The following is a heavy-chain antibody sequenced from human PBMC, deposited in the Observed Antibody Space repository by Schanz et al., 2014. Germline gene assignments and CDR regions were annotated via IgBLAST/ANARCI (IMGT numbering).Heavy chain of an antibody. Sequence: EVQLVESGGGLVQPGGSLRLSCVASGFTFSSYAMSWVRQAPGKGLEWVSGISDNGISTYYADSVKGRFSISRENSKSILYLQMNSLRAEDTAVYYCAKAGSGWSTAGYYYWGQGTLVTVSS. V-gene: IGHV3-23*04. CDR1: GFTFSSYA. D-gene: IGHD6-19*01. CDR2: ISDNGIST. J-gene: IGHJ4*02. CDR3: AKAGSGWSTAGYYY.